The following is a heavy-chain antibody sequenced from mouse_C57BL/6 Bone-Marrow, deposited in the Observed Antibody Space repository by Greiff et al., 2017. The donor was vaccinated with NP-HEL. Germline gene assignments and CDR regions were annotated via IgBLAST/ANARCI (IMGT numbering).Heavy chain of an antibody. Sequence: EVKVVESGGDLVKPGGSLKLSCAASGFTFSSSGMSWVRQTPDKRLEWVATISSGGSYTYYPDSVKGRFTISRDNAKNTLYLQMSRLKAEDTAMYYCARHSKGAYWGQGTLVTVSA. J-gene: IGHJ3*01. CDR2: ISSGGSYT. CDR3: ARHSKGAY. D-gene: IGHD2-5*01. CDR1: GFTFSSSG. V-gene: IGHV5-6*01.